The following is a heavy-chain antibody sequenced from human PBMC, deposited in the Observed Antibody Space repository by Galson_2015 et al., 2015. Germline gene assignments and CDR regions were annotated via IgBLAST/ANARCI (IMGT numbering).Heavy chain of an antibody. CDR2: ISYDGSNK. J-gene: IGHJ6*02. CDR1: GFTFSSYG. D-gene: IGHD4-17*01. Sequence: SLRLSCAASGFTFSSYGMHWVRQAPGKGLEWVAVISYDGSNKYYADSVKGRFTISRDNSKNTLYLQMNSLRAEDTAVYYCARGGSVTKYYYYGMDVWGQGTTVTVSS. V-gene: IGHV3-30*03. CDR3: ARGGSVTKYYYYGMDV.